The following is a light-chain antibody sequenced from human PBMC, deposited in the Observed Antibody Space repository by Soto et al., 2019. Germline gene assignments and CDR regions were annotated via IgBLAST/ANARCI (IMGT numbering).Light chain of an antibody. CDR1: QDISNY. CDR3: QQYDNLHLT. V-gene: IGKV1-33*01. J-gene: IGKJ4*01. CDR2: DAS. Sequence: DIQMTPSPSSLSASVGDRVTITCQASQDISNYLNWYQQKPGKAPKLLIYDASNLETGVPSRFSGSGSGTDFTFTISSLQPEDIATYYCQQYDNLHLTFGGGTKVEIK.